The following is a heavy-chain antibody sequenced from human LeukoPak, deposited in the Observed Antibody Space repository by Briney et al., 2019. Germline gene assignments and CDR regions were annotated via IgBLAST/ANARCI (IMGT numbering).Heavy chain of an antibody. CDR3: ARGGSLGY. V-gene: IGHV3-48*03. CDR1: GFPFSSYE. Sequence: GGSLRLSCAASGFPFSSYEMNWVRQAPGKGLGWVSKISSSGRAIYYADSVKGRFTISRDNAKSTLYLQMNSLRAEDTAVYYCARGGSLGYWGQGTLVTVSS. CDR2: ISSSGRAI. J-gene: IGHJ4*02. D-gene: IGHD6-19*01.